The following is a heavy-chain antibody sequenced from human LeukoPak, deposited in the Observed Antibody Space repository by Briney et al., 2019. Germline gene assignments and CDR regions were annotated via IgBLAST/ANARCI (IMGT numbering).Heavy chain of an antibody. CDR3: ARDLGRTGAFDI. CDR1: GGSISSGSYY. D-gene: IGHD1-14*01. V-gene: IGHV4-61*02. J-gene: IGHJ3*02. CDR2: IYTSGST. Sequence: SETLSLTCTVSGGSISSGSYYRSWIRQPAGKGLEWIGRIYTSGSTNYNPSLKSRVTISVDTSKNQFSLKLSSVTAADTAVCYCARDLGRTGAFDIWGQGTMVTVSS.